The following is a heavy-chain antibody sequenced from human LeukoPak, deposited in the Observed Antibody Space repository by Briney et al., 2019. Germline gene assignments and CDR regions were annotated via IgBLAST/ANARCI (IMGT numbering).Heavy chain of an antibody. J-gene: IGHJ4*02. Sequence: GGSLRLSCTASEFTVSRNYMLWVRQAPGKGLEWVSLIFSNGDTHYADSVKGRFTISRDTSKNAVSLQMNSLRVEDTAMYYCTRDQMNYWGQGTLVTVSS. CDR2: IFSNGDT. D-gene: IGHD5-24*01. CDR1: EFTVSRNY. V-gene: IGHV3-53*01. CDR3: TRDQMNY.